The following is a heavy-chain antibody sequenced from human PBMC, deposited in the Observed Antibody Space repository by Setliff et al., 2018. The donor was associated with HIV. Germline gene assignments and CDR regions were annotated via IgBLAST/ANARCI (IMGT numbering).Heavy chain of an antibody. J-gene: IGHJ4*02. V-gene: IGHV4-34*01. CDR2: ISHSGKS. CDR1: GGPFNFYF. D-gene: IGHD6-6*01. CDR3: ARSSGRYSTSSLAF. Sequence: SETLSLTCAVYGGPFNFYFWTWIRQTPGKGLEWIGDISHSGKSDYNPSLESRVTMSVDTSKNQFSLRLTSVTAADTAIYYCARSSGRYSTSSLAFWGQGTLVTVSS.